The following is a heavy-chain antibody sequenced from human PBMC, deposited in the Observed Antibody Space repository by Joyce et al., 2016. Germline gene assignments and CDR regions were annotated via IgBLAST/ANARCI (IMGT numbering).Heavy chain of an antibody. V-gene: IGHV3-7*03. CDR2: INEDGIEN. CDR1: GFSFRYFW. J-gene: IGHJ5*02. CDR3: TRGSGTGWFDP. D-gene: IGHD6-13*01. Sequence: EVYLVESGGGLVKPGGSLRLSCAASGFSFRYFWMDWVRQAPGKGREWVDQINEDGIENRYMDSLRGRFTISRDNAKNSVDLQTISLRVEDTAVYYCTRGSGTGWFDPWGQGALVTVSS.